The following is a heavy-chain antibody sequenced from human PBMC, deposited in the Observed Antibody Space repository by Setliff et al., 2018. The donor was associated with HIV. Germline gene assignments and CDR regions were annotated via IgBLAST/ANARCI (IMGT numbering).Heavy chain of an antibody. D-gene: IGHD3-10*01. J-gene: IGHJ5*02. CDR3: VHSLLGAPMVDP. V-gene: IGHV4-59*04. Sequence: KPSETLSLTCTVSGGSISSHYWSWIRLPPGKGLEWIGNAYHSGRTYYNPSLKSRVAMSIDTSKNQFSLRLNSVTAADTAMYYCVHSLLGAPMVDPWGQGTLVTVSS. CDR1: GGSISSHY. CDR2: AYHSGRT.